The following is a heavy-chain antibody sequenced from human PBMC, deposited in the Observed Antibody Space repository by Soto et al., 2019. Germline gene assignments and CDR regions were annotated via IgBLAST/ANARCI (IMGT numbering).Heavy chain of an antibody. CDR1: GFTFSSYW. J-gene: IGHJ4*02. CDR3: AIECDFWSGYNFFDY. CDR2: INSDGSST. Sequence: EVQLVESGGGLVQPGGSLRLSCAASGFTFSSYWMHWVRQAPGKGLVWVSRINSDGSSTSYADSVKGRFTISRDNAKNTLYLQMNSLRAEDTAVYYCAIECDFWSGYNFFDYWGQGTLVTVSS. D-gene: IGHD3-3*01. V-gene: IGHV3-74*01.